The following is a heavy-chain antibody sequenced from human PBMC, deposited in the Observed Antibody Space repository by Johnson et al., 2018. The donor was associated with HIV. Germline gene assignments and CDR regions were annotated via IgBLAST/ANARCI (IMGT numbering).Heavy chain of an antibody. Sequence: VQLVESGGGLVQPGRSLRLSCAASGFTFDDYAMHWVRQAPGKGLEWVSGISWNSGSIGYADSVKARFTISRDDARNTLYLQMNSLRIEDTGLYYCAKDGDDGDGPDGTNSAFDIWGQGAMVTVSS. D-gene: IGHD5-24*01. CDR3: AKDGDDGDGPDGTNSAFDI. CDR2: ISWNSGSI. CDR1: GFTFDDYA. J-gene: IGHJ3*02. V-gene: IGHV3-9*01.